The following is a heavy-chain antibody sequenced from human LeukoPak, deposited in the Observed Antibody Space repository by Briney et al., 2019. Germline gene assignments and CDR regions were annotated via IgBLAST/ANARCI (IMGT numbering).Heavy chain of an antibody. CDR3: AKELTRPNRPVAGLNY. J-gene: IGHJ4*02. Sequence: GGSLRLSCAASGFTFSAYGMHWVRQAPGKGLEWVAIISYDGSNKYHPDSVKGRFTISRDDSKNTLYLQMNSLRTEDTAVYYCAKELTRPNRPVAGLNYWGQGTLVTVSS. V-gene: IGHV3-30*18. CDR1: GFTFSAYG. CDR2: ISYDGSNK. D-gene: IGHD6-19*01.